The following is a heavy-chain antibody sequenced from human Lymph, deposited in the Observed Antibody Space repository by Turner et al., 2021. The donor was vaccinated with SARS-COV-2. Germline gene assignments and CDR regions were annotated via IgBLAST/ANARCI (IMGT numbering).Heavy chain of an antibody. Sequence: QVQLVESGGGVVDPGRSLRLSCAASGFTFSSSGMNWVRQAPGKGLEWVAVIWYDGSNKYYADSVKGRFTISRDNSKNTLYLQMNSLRAEDTAVYYCARHNGGRLDYWGQGTLVTVSS. J-gene: IGHJ4*02. CDR3: ARHNGGRLDY. V-gene: IGHV3-33*01. CDR2: IWYDGSNK. CDR1: GFTFSSSG. D-gene: IGHD3-16*01.